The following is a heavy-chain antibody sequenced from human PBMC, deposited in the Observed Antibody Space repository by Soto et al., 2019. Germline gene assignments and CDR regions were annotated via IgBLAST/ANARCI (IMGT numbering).Heavy chain of an antibody. CDR3: ASNIIAAAGTLPY. D-gene: IGHD6-13*01. CDR2: TRNKANSYTT. CDR1: GVTFSDHD. Sequence: HPGGSLRLSCAASGVTFSDHDMDWVRQAPGKGLEWVGRTRNKANSYTTEYAASVKGRFTISRDDSKNSLYLQMNSLKTEDTAVYYCASNIIAAAGTLPYWGRGTLVTVSS. J-gene: IGHJ4*02. V-gene: IGHV3-72*01.